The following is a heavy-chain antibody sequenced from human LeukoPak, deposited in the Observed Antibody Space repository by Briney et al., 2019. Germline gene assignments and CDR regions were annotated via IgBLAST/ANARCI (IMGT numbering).Heavy chain of an antibody. Sequence: ASVKVSCKASGGTFSSYAISWVRQAPGQGLEWMGGIIPIFGTANYAQKFQGRVTITADKSTSTAYMELSSLRSEDTAVYYCARGGHYYGSGSYSFVLPNYYYMDVWGKGTTVTVSS. CDR3: ARGGHYYGSGSYSFVLPNYYYMDV. J-gene: IGHJ6*03. CDR2: IIPIFGTA. CDR1: GGTFSSYA. V-gene: IGHV1-69*06. D-gene: IGHD3-10*01.